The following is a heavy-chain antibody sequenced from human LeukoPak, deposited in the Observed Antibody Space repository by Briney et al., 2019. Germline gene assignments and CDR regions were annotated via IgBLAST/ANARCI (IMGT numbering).Heavy chain of an antibody. CDR2: IDYSGST. D-gene: IGHD5-18*01. V-gene: IGHV4-59*01. J-gene: IGHJ4*02. CDR3: ARERVTRALRSAFDY. CDR1: GGAIRRYY. Sequence: SETLSLTCAVSGGAIRRYYGCWIRQPPGKGLEWIGYIDYSGSTNYNPSLKSRVTISVYTSKNQFSLKLSTVTAADTAVYYCARERVTRALRSAFDYWGQGTLVTVSS.